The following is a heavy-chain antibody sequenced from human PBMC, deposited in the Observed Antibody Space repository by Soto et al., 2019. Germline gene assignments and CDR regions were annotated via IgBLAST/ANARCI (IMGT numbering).Heavy chain of an antibody. CDR1: GYTFTSYG. Sequence: QVQLVQSGAEVKKPGASVKVSCKASGYTFTSYGISWVRQAPGQGLEWMGWISAYNGNTNYAQKLQGRVTMTTDTSKSTDDMELRSLRSDDMAVYYCASGLYCSGGSCYSDFDYWGQGSLVTVSS. CDR2: ISAYNGNT. J-gene: IGHJ4*02. CDR3: ASGLYCSGGSCYSDFDY. D-gene: IGHD2-15*01. V-gene: IGHV1-18*03.